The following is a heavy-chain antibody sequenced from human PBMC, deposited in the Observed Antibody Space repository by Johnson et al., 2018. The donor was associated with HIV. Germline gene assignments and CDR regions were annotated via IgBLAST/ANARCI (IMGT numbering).Heavy chain of an antibody. D-gene: IGHD4-17*01. J-gene: IGHJ3*02. Sequence: QVQLVESGGGLVKPGGSLRLSCAASGFTFSDNYMSWIRQAPGKGLEWVSSISTSGTNIYYADSVKGRFTISRDNSKNTLYLQMNSLGAEATAVYYCARVGEDYGDSYDAFDIGGQGTMVTVSS. CDR3: ARVGEDYGDSYDAFDI. V-gene: IGHV3-11*04. CDR1: GFTFSDNY. CDR2: ISTSGTNI.